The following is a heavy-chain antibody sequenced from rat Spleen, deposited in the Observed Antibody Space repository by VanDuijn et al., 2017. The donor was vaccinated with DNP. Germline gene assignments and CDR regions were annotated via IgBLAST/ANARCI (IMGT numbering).Heavy chain of an antibody. D-gene: IGHD1-6*01. J-gene: IGHJ2*01. V-gene: IGHV5S10*01. Sequence: EVQLVESGGGLVQPGRSLKLSCAASGFTFSNYDMAWVRQAPTKGLEWVATIIYDRSRTYYRDSVKGRFTISRDNTKSTLYLQLDSLRSEDTATYDCASSILRGYWGQGVMVTVSS. CDR1: GFTFSNYD. CDR2: IIYDRSRT. CDR3: ASSILRGY.